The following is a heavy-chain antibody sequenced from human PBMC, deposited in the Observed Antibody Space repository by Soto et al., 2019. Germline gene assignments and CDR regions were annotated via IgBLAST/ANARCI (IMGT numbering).Heavy chain of an antibody. CDR2: ISWVSDKI. D-gene: IGHD5-18*01. CDR1: GVSIDDFA. CDR3: EKEKSGRYGYYDATWFDP. V-gene: IGHV3-9*01. J-gene: IGHJ5*02. Sequence: GGSLRLSCSASGVSIDDFAMHWVRQAPGTGLEWVVSISWVSDKIGYADSVTGRFSVSRDNAKNSLFLQMSSLKPEDTAFYFCEKEKSGRYGYYDATWFDPWGQGTLVTVSS.